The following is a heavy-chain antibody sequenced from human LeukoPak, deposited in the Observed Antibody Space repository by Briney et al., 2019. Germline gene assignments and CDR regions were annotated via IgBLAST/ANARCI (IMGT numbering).Heavy chain of an antibody. V-gene: IGHV1-46*01. CDR3: ARDRWDYDILTGPYYFDY. D-gene: IGHD3-9*01. CDR1: GYTFTSYY. Sequence: ASVKVSCKASGYTFTSYYMHWVRQAPGQGLEWMGIINPSGGSTSYAQKFQGRVTMTRDTSTSTVYMELSSLRSEDTAVYYCARDRWDYDILTGPYYFDYWGQGTLVTVSS. CDR2: INPSGGST. J-gene: IGHJ4*02.